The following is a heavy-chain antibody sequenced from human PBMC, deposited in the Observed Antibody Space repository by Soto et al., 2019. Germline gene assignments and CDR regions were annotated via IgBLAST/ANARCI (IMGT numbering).Heavy chain of an antibody. CDR2: INPSGGST. J-gene: IGHJ4*02. V-gene: IGHV1-8*01. CDR3: AREKYGGYFDY. CDR1: GYTFGSYG. D-gene: IGHD2-15*01. Sequence: ASVKVSCKASGYTFGSYGISWVRQAPGQGLEWMGIINPSGGSTSYAQKFQGRVTMTRNTSISTAYMELSSLRSEDTAVYYCAREKYGGYFDYWGQGTLVTVSS.